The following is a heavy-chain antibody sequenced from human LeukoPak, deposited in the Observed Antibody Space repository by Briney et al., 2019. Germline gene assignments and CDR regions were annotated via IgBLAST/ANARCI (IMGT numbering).Heavy chain of an antibody. CDR3: ARGPSPGYFDY. CDR2: IWYDGSNK. V-gene: IGHV3-33*01. J-gene: IGHJ4*02. CDR1: GFTFSSYG. Sequence: GGSLRLSSAASGFTFSSYGMHWVRQAPGKGLEWVAVIWYDGSNKYYADPVKGRFTISRDNSKNTLYLQMNSLRAEDTAVYYCARGPSPGYFDYWGQGTLVTVSS.